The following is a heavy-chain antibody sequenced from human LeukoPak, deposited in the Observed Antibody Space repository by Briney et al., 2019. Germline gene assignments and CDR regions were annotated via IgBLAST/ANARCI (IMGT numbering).Heavy chain of an antibody. Sequence: SETLSFTCAVYGGSFSGYYWSWIRQPPGKGLEWVGEINHSGSTNYNPSLKSRLPISLDTSKNHFSLKLSSVTAADTAVYYCARGVSAAGTRFDPWGQGTLVTVSS. J-gene: IGHJ5*02. CDR3: ARGVSAAGTRFDP. CDR1: GGSFSGYY. D-gene: IGHD6-13*01. CDR2: INHSGST. V-gene: IGHV4-34*01.